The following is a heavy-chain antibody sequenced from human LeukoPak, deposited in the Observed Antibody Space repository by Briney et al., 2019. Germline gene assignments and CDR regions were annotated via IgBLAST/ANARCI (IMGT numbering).Heavy chain of an antibody. V-gene: IGHV1-2*02. Sequence: ASVKVSCKASGYTFTGYYMHWVRQAPGQGLEWMGWINPNSGGTNYAQKFQGRVTMTRDTSISTAYMELSRLRSDDTAVYYCARDTWNTIVRGVIQGYFDYWGQGTLVTVSS. CDR3: ARDTWNTIVRGVIQGYFDY. CDR2: INPNSGGT. J-gene: IGHJ4*02. D-gene: IGHD3-10*01. CDR1: GYTFTGYY.